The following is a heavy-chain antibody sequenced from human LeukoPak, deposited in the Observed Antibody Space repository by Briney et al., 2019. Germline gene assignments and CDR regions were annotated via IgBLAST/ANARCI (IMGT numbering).Heavy chain of an antibody. CDR3: ATREKRSARGYIYGYVDY. CDR2: IDPSDSHS. V-gene: IGHV5-10-1*01. Sequence: NRGESLKISCKGSGYSFTSYWISWARQMPGKGLEWMGRIDPSDSHSNYSPSFEGHVIFSVDKSISTAYLQWSSLKASDTAIYYCATREKRSARGYIYGYVDYWGQGTLVTVSS. CDR1: GYSFTSYW. D-gene: IGHD5-18*01. J-gene: IGHJ4*02.